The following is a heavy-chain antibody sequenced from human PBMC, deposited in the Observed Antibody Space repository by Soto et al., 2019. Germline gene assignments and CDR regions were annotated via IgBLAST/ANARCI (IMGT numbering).Heavy chain of an antibody. J-gene: IGHJ6*02. CDR3: ARGYCSGGSCSTYYYYGMDV. CDR2: IDPSDSYT. V-gene: IGHV5-10-1*01. CDR1: GYSFTSYW. Sequence: PGESLKISCKGSGYSFTSYWISWVRQMPVKGLEWMGRIDPSDSYTNYSPSFQGHVTISADKSISTAYLQWSSLKASDTAMYYCARGYCSGGSCSTYYYYGMDVWGQGTTVTVSS. D-gene: IGHD2-15*01.